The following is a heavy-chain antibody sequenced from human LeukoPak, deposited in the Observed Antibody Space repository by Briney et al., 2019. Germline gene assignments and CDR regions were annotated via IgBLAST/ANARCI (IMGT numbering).Heavy chain of an antibody. Sequence: SEALSLTCTVSGGSISSYYWSWIRQPAGKGLEWIGRIYTSGTTNYNPSLKSRVTMSVDTSKNQFSLKMRSVTAADTAVYYCARANYDGSDYWGQGTLVTVSS. CDR2: IYTSGTT. V-gene: IGHV4-4*07. J-gene: IGHJ4*02. CDR1: GGSISSYY. D-gene: IGHD3-22*01. CDR3: ARANYDGSDY.